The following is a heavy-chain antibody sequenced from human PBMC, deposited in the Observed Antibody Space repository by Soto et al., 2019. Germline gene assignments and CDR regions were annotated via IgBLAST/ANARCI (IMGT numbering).Heavy chain of an antibody. Sequence: SETLSLTCTVSGGSISSSSYYWGWIRQPPGKGLEWIGSIYYSGSTYYNPSLKSRVTISVDTSKNQFSLKLSSVTAADTAVYYCARHAIVLMVYSYYGMDVWGQGTTVT. D-gene: IGHD2-8*01. CDR1: GGSISSSSYY. CDR3: ARHAIVLMVYSYYGMDV. J-gene: IGHJ6*02. V-gene: IGHV4-39*01. CDR2: IYYSGST.